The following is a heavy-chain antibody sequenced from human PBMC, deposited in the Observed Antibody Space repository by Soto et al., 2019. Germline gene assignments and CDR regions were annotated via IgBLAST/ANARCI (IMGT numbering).Heavy chain of an antibody. V-gene: IGHV1-2*04. CDR1: GYTFTGYY. J-gene: IGHJ6*02. CDR2: INPNSGGT. CDR3: ATSHSMARNDFGSWDYSYYGMDV. D-gene: IGHD3-3*01. Sequence: AAVQVSCKASGYTFTGYYMHWVRQAPGQGLEWMGWINPNSGGTNYAQKFQGWVTMTRDTSISTAYMELSRLRSDDTAVYYCATSHSMARNDFGSWDYSYYGMDVRGQGTTVTV.